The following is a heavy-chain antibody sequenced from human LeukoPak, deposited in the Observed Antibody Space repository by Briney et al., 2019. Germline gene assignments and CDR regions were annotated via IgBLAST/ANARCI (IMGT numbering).Heavy chain of an antibody. D-gene: IGHD5-18*01. V-gene: IGHV3-30-3*01. J-gene: IGHJ6*02. CDR3: ARVRLPLYYYYYGMDV. Sequence: GGSLRLSCAASGFTFSSYAMHWVRQAPGKGLEWVAVISYDGSNKYYADSVKGRFTISRDNSKNTLYLQMNSLRAEDTAVYYCARVRLPLYYYYYGMDVWGQGTTVTVSS. CDR2: ISYDGSNK. CDR1: GFTFSSYA.